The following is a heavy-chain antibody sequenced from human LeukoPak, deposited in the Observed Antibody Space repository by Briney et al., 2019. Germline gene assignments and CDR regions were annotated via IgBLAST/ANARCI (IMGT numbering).Heavy chain of an antibody. D-gene: IGHD5-18*01. J-gene: IGHJ4*02. CDR2: IYYSGST. Sequence: PSETLSLTYTVSGGSISSGGYYWSWIRQYPGKGLEWIGYIYYSGSTYYNPSLKSRVTISVDTSKNQFSLKLSSVTAADTAVYYCARGYSYGSNDYWGQGTLVTVSS. V-gene: IGHV4-31*03. CDR1: GGSISSGGYY. CDR3: ARGYSYGSNDY.